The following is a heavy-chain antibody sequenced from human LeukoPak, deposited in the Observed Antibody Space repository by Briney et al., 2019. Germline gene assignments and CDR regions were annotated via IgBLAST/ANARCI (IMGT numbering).Heavy chain of an antibody. J-gene: IGHJ4*02. CDR3: AQGSGSYYGY. CDR1: GFTFSSYA. Sequence: GGSLRLSCAASGFTFSSYAMSWVRQAPGKGLEWVSAITASGGSTYYADSVKGRFTISRDNSKNTLSLQMDSLRVEDTALYYCAQGSGSYYGYWGQGTLVTVSS. D-gene: IGHD3-10*01. V-gene: IGHV3-23*01. CDR2: ITASGGST.